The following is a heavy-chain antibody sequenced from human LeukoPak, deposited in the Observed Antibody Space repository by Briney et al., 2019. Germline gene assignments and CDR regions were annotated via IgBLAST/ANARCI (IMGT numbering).Heavy chain of an antibody. V-gene: IGHV4-38-2*02. Sequence: PSETLSLTCTVSGGSISSYYWSWIRQPPGKGLEWIGSIYHSGSTYYNPSLKSRVTISVDTSKNQFSLKLSSVTAADTAVYYCARVYDILTGEVYYFDYWGQGTLVTVSS. CDR2: IYHSGST. D-gene: IGHD3-9*01. J-gene: IGHJ4*02. CDR3: ARVYDILTGEVYYFDY. CDR1: GGSISSYY.